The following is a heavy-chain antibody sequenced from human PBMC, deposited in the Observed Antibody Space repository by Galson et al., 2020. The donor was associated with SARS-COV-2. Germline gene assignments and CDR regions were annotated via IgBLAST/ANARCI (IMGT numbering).Heavy chain of an antibody. V-gene: IGHV1-2*02. J-gene: IGHJ4*02. CDR2: INPNSGST. CDR1: GYSFTGYY. D-gene: IGHD3-10*01. Sequence: ASVTVSCKASGYSFTGYYMHWVRQAPGQGLEWMGWINPNSGSTSYAQNFQDRVTMTRDTSINTAYMELSRLRSDDMAVYYCVKGTLYYYNSGSYRFDSWGQGTLVTVSS. CDR3: VKGTLYYYNSGSYRFDS.